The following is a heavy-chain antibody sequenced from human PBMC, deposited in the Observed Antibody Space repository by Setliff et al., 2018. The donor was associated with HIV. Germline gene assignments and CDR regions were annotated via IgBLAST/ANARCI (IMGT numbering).Heavy chain of an antibody. CDR2: MYYSGNT. V-gene: IGHV4-59*08. CDR3: ARGLTAPAAAGS. Sequence: SETLSLTCTVSGVSISNYYWSWIRQPPGKGLEWIGYMYYSGNTYYNPSLQSRVTISIDMSKNHFSLNLKSVTAADTAIYYCARGLTAPAAAGSWGQGMLVTVSS. J-gene: IGHJ5*02. D-gene: IGHD6-13*01. CDR1: GVSISNYY.